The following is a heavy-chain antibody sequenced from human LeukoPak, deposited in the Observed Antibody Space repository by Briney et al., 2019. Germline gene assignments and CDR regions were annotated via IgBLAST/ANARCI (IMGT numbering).Heavy chain of an antibody. V-gene: IGHV4-39*07. CDR3: ARGRGDYDSSGFDY. D-gene: IGHD3-22*01. Sequence: PSETLSLTCTVSGGSVNSGTYYWSWIRQPPGKGLEWIGNIYYSGSAYYNPSLKSRVTMSVDTSKNQFSLKLSSVTAADTAVYYCARGRGDYDSSGFDYWGQGTLVTASS. CDR1: GGSVNSGTYY. J-gene: IGHJ4*02. CDR2: IYYSGSA.